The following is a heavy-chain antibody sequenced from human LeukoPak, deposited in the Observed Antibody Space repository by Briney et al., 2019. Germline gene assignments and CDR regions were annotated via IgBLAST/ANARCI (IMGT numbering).Heavy chain of an antibody. Sequence: SETLSLTCTVSGVSISNWIYYWGWIRQSPGKGLDWIGSIYSNGLIYYNPSLKSRVTISVDTSKSQVSLKVTSMTAADTAAYYCARAIYQEDYFDFWGQGTLVTVSS. CDR1: GVSISNWIYY. CDR2: IYSNGLI. D-gene: IGHD2-2*01. CDR3: ARAIYQEDYFDF. J-gene: IGHJ4*02. V-gene: IGHV4-39*01.